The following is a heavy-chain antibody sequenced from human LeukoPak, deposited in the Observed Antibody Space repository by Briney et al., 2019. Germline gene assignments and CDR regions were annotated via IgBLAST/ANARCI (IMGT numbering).Heavy chain of an antibody. CDR1: GGSISSYY. CDR3: AIPATKSIRAFDI. V-gene: IGHV4-59*12. Sequence: SETLSLTCTVSGGSISSYYWSWIRQPPGKGLEWIGYIYYSGSTNYNPSLKSRVTISVDTSKNQFSLKLSSVTAADTAVYYCAIPATKSIRAFDIWGQGTMVTVSS. CDR2: IYYSGST. D-gene: IGHD6-6*01. J-gene: IGHJ3*02.